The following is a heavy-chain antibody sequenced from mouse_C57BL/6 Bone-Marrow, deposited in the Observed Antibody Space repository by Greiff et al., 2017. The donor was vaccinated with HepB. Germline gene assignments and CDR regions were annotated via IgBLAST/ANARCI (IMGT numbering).Heavy chain of an antibody. CDR3: ARIRNVISPYYFDY. Sequence: QVQLQQPGAELVKPGASVKLSCKASGYTFTSYWMHWVKQRPGRGLEWIGRIEPNSGGTKYNEKFKSKATLTVDKPSSTAYMQLSSMTSEVSAVYYGARIRNVISPYYFDYWGQGTTLTVSS. CDR1: GYTFTSYW. CDR2: IEPNSGGT. D-gene: IGHD1-1*01. V-gene: IGHV1-72*01. J-gene: IGHJ2*01.